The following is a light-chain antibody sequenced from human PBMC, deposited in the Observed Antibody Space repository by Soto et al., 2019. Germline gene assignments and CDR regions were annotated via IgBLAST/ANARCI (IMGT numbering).Light chain of an antibody. CDR3: QQRSNWPSIT. V-gene: IGKV3D-20*02. CDR1: QSVISDY. Sequence: EIVLTQSPGTLSLSPGDRATLSCRASQSVISDYLAWYQQKPGQAPRLLIYGASGRATGIPDRFSGSGSGTDFTLTINSLEPEDSAVYYCQQRSNWPSITFGQGTRLEIK. J-gene: IGKJ5*01. CDR2: GAS.